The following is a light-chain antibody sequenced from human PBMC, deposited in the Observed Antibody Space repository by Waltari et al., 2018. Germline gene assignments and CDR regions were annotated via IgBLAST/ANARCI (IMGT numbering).Light chain of an antibody. CDR1: SSDFAGYNY. CDR2: EVS. CDR3: SSYKSDNTPVV. Sequence: QSALTQPASLSGSPGQSLTISCTGTSSDFAGYNYVSWYQQHPGTAPKLIIYEVSNRPSGGSNRFAGSKSGNTATLTISGLQTEDEAEYHCSSYKSDNTPVVFGGGTELTVL. J-gene: IGLJ3*02. V-gene: IGLV2-14*01.